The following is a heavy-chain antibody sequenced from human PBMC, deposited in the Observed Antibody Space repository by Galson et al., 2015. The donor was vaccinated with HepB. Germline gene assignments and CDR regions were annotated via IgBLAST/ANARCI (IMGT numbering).Heavy chain of an antibody. V-gene: IGHV1-2*02. CDR3: ARTTSSNYLGY. Sequence: SVKVSCKASGYTFTGYYIHWVRQAPGQGLEWMGWINPDSGDTNYAQKFQGRVTMTRDTSISTAYMELSRLKSDDTAVYYCARTTSSNYLGYWGQGTVVTVSS. D-gene: IGHD1-26*01. J-gene: IGHJ4*02. CDR2: INPDSGDT. CDR1: GYTFTGYY.